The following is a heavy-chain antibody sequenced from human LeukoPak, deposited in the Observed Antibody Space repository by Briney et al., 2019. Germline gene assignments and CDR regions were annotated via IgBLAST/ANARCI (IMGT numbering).Heavy chain of an antibody. J-gene: IGHJ4*02. CDR1: GFTFSTYA. CDR2: ISGSGGTT. CDR3: ATRYSYGSYYFDY. Sequence: GGSLRLSCAATGFTFSTYAMSWVRQAPGKGLEWVSAISGSGGTTYYADSVKGRFTISRDNSKNTLYLQMNSLRVEDTAVYYCATRYSYGSYYFDYWGQGTLVTVSS. V-gene: IGHV3-23*01. D-gene: IGHD5-18*01.